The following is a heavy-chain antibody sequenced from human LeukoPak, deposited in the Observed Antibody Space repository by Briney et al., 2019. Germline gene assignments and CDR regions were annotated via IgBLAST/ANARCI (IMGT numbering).Heavy chain of an antibody. J-gene: IGHJ4*02. D-gene: IGHD6-13*01. V-gene: IGHV3-48*03. CDR2: ISSSGSTV. CDR1: EFTFSSYE. Sequence: GRSLRLSCTVSEFTFSSYEMNWVRQAPGKGLEWVSYISSSGSTVYYADSVKGRFTISRDNAKNSAYLQMNSLSAEDTAVYYCAREYSSRGGYFDYWGQGTLVTVSS. CDR3: AREYSSRGGYFDY.